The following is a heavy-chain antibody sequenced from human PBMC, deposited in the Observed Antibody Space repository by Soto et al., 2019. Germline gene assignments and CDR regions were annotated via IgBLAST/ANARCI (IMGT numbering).Heavy chain of an antibody. CDR1: GFTFSTYW. Sequence: PGGSLRLSCAASGFTFSTYWMHWVRQVPGKGPVWVSRINGDESVTNYADSVEGRFTVSRDNAKNMVFLQMDSLRAEDTAIYYCSRESGMNGMDVWGQGTTVTVSS. V-gene: IGHV3-74*01. J-gene: IGHJ6*02. CDR2: INGDESVT. CDR3: SRESGMNGMDV.